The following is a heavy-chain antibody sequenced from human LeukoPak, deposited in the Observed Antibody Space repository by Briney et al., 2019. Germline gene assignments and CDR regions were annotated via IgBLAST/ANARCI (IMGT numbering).Heavy chain of an antibody. Sequence: GRSLRLSCAASGFTFSSYAMHWVRQAPGKGLEWVAVISYDGSNKYYADSVKGRFTISRDNSKNTLYLQMNSLRAEDTAVYYCARDRGEGYIYRSPFDYWGQGALVTVSS. D-gene: IGHD3-10*01. V-gene: IGHV3-30*04. CDR1: GFTFSSYA. J-gene: IGHJ4*02. CDR3: ARDRGEGYIYRSPFDY. CDR2: ISYDGSNK.